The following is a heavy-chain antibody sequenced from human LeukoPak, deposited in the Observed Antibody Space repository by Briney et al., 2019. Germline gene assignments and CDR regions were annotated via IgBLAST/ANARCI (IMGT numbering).Heavy chain of an antibody. D-gene: IGHD4-17*01. CDR2: ISGSGGST. CDR1: GFSFSSYA. J-gene: IGHJ1*01. Sequence: GGSLRLSCAASGFSFSSYAMSWVRQAPGKGLEWFSAISGSGGSTYYADSVKGRFTISRDNSKNTLYLQMNSLRAEDTAVYYCADGDYGYFQHWGQGTLVTVSS. CDR3: ADGDYGYFQH. V-gene: IGHV3-23*01.